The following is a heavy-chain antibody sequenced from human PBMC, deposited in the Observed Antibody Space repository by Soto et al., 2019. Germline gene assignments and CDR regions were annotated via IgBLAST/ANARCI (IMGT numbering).Heavy chain of an antibody. CDR1: GGSVSSGAYY. CDR3: ARARLRAVYAFDI. V-gene: IGHV4-31*03. D-gene: IGHD5-12*01. Sequence: QVQLQESDAGLVKASQTLSLTCTVSGGSVSSGAYYWTWIRPRPGKGLEWIGYIYYSGSTYYSPSLTGRFSISLATSKNQFSLRLSSVTAADTAMYYCARARLRAVYAFDIWGQGTMVTVSS. CDR2: IYYSGST. J-gene: IGHJ3*02.